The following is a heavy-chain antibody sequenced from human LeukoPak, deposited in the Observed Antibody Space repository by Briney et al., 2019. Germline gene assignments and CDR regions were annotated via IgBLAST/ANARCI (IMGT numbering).Heavy chain of an antibody. CDR1: GFTLSLAW. CDR2: IKYDGSYA. V-gene: IGHV3-74*01. J-gene: IGHJ4*02. Sequence: GGSLRLSCATSGFTLSLAWMHWVRQAPGKGLEWVSRIKYDGSYANYADSVKGRFTISRDNARNTLSLHMISLRAEDTAVYFCVRDGDAYNFDFWGQGVLVTVSS. CDR3: VRDGDAYNFDF. D-gene: IGHD5-24*01.